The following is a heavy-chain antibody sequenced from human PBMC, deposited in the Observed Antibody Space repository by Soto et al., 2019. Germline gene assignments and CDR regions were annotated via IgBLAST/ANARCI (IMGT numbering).Heavy chain of an antibody. CDR1: GGTFSSYA. V-gene: IGHV1-69*06. Sequence: ASVKVSCKASGGTFSSYAISWVRQAPGQGLEWMGGIIPIFGTANYAQKFQGRVTITADKPTSTAYMELSSLRSEDTAVYYCARVGDSSGYLDYWGQGTLVTVSS. CDR2: IIPIFGTA. CDR3: ARVGDSSGYLDY. D-gene: IGHD3-22*01. J-gene: IGHJ4*02.